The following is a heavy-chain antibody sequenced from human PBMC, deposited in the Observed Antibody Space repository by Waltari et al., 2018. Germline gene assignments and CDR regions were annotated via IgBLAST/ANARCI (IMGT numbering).Heavy chain of an antibody. V-gene: IGHV4-4*02. J-gene: IGHJ4*02. CDR2: VHQSVRD. CDR3: ASDRGRGLYLDS. Sequence: SWVRQSPWKGLEWSTQVHQSVRDNYNPSLESRVTVSMETSKNRFSLRVTSVTAADTAIYYCASDRGRGLYLDSWGQGTLVTVSP. D-gene: IGHD2-15*01.